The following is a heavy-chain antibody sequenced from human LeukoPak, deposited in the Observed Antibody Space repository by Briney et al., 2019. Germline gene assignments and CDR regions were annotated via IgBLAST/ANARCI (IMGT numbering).Heavy chain of an antibody. J-gene: IGHJ5*02. D-gene: IGHD2-2*01. CDR3: SRVRRAAITWFDP. CDR1: GDSVTSYG. V-gene: IGHV1-18*01. CDR2: ISAYNGNT. Sequence: GSAVKVSCKAAGDSVTSYGSSWVRQAPGQGLECMGWISAYNGNTNYAQKLQGRVTMTTDTSTSTAYMELRSLRSDDTAVYYCSRVRRAAITWFDPWGQGTLVTVSS.